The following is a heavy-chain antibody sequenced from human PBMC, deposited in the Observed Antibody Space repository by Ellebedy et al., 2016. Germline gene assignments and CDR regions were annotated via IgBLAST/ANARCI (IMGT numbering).Heavy chain of an antibody. CDR3: ARVRGKNSDSHLDV. D-gene: IGHD2-21*02. CDR1: GYIFNGYY. Sequence: ASVKVSCKTSGYIFNGYYMYWVRQAPGQGLEWMGWINPNSGDTVYAQKFQGRVTLTRDTSTGTGYMELRSLSFDDTTVYYCARVRGKNSDSHLDVWGQGTPVTVSS. CDR2: INPNSGDT. V-gene: IGHV1-2*02. J-gene: IGHJ6*02.